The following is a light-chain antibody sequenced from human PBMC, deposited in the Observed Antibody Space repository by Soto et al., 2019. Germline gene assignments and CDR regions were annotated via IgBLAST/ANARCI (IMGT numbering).Light chain of an antibody. CDR2: EVS. Sequence: QSALTQPASVSGSPGQSITISCTGTTSDVGGYNFVSWYQLHPGKAPKLMIFEVSNRPSGVSNRFSGSKSGNTASLTISGIQAEDEADYYCSSYTSSGTRVFGTGTKLTVL. CDR1: TSDVGGYNF. J-gene: IGLJ1*01. CDR3: SSYTSSGTRV. V-gene: IGLV2-14*01.